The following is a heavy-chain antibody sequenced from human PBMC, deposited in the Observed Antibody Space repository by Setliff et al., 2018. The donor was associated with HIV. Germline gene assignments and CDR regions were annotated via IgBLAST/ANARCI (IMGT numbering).Heavy chain of an antibody. CDR2: VIHSGST. J-gene: IGHJ4*02. Sequence: SETLSLTCSVSGGSISSSTYYWGWIRQPPGKGLEWIGEVIHSGSTNYNPSLKSRVTISVDTSKNQFSLKLSSVTAADTAVYYCARGMVRGLRWDSWGQGTLVTVS. CDR3: ARGMVRGLRWDS. V-gene: IGHV4-39*07. D-gene: IGHD3-10*01. CDR1: GGSISSSTYY.